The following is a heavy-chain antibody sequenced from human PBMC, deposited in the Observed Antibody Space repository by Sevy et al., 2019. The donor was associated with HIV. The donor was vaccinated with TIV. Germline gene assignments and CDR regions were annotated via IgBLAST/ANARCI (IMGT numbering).Heavy chain of an antibody. CDR3: ARSTYYFDTTGFGAFDI. D-gene: IGHD3-22*01. Sequence: RGCLRLSCATSGFTFDDYAMNWVRQVPGKGLEWVSGINWKGDGIGYADSVKGRFIISRDNAKKSLYLQMNSLRAEDMALYHCARSTYYFDTTGFGAFDIWGQGTKVFVSS. CDR2: INWKGDGI. V-gene: IGHV3-20*01. J-gene: IGHJ3*02. CDR1: GFTFDDYA.